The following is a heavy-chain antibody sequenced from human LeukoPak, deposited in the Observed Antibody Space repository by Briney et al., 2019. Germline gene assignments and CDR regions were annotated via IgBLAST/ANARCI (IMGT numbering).Heavy chain of an antibody. D-gene: IGHD1-14*01. CDR3: ARAPEYGLYYFDY. CDR2: IYYSGST. J-gene: IGHJ4*02. CDR1: GGSISSGSYY. V-gene: IGHV4-39*07. Sequence: ASETLSLTCTVSGGSISSGSYYWGWIRQPPGKGLEWIGSIYYSGSTYYNPSLKSRVTISVDTSKNQFSLKLSSVTAADTAVYYCARAPEYGLYYFDYWGQGTLVTVSS.